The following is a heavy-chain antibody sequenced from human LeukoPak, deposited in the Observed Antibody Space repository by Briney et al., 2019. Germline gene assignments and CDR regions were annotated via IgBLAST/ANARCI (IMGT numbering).Heavy chain of an antibody. J-gene: IGHJ4*02. V-gene: IGHV3-21*01. CDR1: GFTFSSYS. Sequence: GGSLRLSCAASGFTFSSYSVNWVRQAPGKGLEWVSSISSSGRYIYYADSVKGRFTIFRDNAKNSLYLQMNSLIAEDTAVYYCARDLGELDAPDYWGQGTLVTVSS. D-gene: IGHD3-10*01. CDR3: ARDLGELDAPDY. CDR2: ISSSGRYI.